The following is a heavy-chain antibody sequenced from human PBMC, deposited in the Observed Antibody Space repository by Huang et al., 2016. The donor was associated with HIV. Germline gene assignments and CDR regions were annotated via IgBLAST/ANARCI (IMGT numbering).Heavy chain of an antibody. J-gene: IGHJ6*02. D-gene: IGHD2-2*01. CDR3: AAGVVPAADYYYYYGMDV. Sequence: QVQLVQSGAEVKKPGASVKVSCKASGYTFPGYYMHWVRKAPGQGLEGMAGINPNSGGTNYAQTCQGRVTMTRDTSISTAYMELSRLRSDDTAVYYCAAGVVPAADYYYYYGMDVWDQGTTVTVSS. CDR1: GYTFPGYY. V-gene: IGHV1-2*02. CDR2: INPNSGGT.